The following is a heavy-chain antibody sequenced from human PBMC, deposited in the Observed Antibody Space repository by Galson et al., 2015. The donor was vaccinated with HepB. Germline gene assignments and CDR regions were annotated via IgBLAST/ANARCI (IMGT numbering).Heavy chain of an antibody. CDR1: GFTFSSYA. J-gene: IGHJ5*02. Sequence: SLRLSCAASGFTFSSYAIHWVSQAPGKGLEWVSTISGSGGSTYYADSVKGRFTISRDNSKNTLYLQMNSLRAEDTAVYFCARDGAYSTYYGTNWFDPWGQGTLVTVSS. V-gene: IGHV3-23*01. D-gene: IGHD4-11*01. CDR2: ISGSGGST. CDR3: ARDGAYSTYYGTNWFDP.